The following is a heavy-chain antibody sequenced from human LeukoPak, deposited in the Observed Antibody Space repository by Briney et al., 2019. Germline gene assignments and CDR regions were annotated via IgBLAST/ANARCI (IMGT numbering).Heavy chain of an antibody. J-gene: IGHJ5*02. Sequence: SETLSLTCAVYGGSFSGYYWSWIRQPPGKGLEWIGEINHSGSTNYNPSLKSRVTISVDTSKNQFSLKLSSVIAADTAVYYCARSRIVLADSLDPWGQGTLVTVSS. V-gene: IGHV4-34*01. CDR3: ARSRIVLADSLDP. CDR2: INHSGST. CDR1: GGSFSGYY. D-gene: IGHD6-19*01.